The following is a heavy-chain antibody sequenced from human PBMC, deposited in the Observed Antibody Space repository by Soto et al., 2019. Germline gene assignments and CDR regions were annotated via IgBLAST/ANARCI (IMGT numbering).Heavy chain of an antibody. CDR1: GGSISSYY. J-gene: IGHJ6*02. CDR3: ARDYYYYGMDV. Sequence: SETLSLTCTVSGGSISSYYWSWIRQPPGKGLEWIGYIYYSGSTNYNPSLKSRATISVDTSKNQFSLKLSSVTAADTAVYYCARDYYYYGMDVWGQGTTVTVSS. CDR2: IYYSGST. V-gene: IGHV4-59*01.